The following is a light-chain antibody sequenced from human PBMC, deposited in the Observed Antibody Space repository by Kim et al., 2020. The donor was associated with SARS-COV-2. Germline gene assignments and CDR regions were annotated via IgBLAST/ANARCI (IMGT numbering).Light chain of an antibody. CDR2: HDT. CDR3: SSYTNSDSWV. Sequence: GQSLTISSTGPSSDIGAYNYVSWCQQHPGEAPKLMIVHDTKRPSGVSSRFSGSKAVNTASLTISGLQAEDEADYYCSSYTNSDSWVFGGGTKVTVL. J-gene: IGLJ3*02. V-gene: IGLV2-14*04. CDR1: SSDIGAYNY.